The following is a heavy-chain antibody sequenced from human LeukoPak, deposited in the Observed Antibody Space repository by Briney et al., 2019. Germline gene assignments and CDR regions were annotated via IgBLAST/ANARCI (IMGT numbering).Heavy chain of an antibody. Sequence: GGSLRLSCGASGFTFSSYTMIWVRQAPGMGLEWVSSISSSRTSIYYADSVKGRFTISRDNAKSSLYLQMNSLRAEDTSVYYCATEGRSTTPGYWGQGTLVIVSS. CDR1: GFTFSSYT. D-gene: IGHD6-13*01. J-gene: IGHJ4*02. CDR3: ATEGRSTTPGY. CDR2: ISSSRTSI. V-gene: IGHV3-21*01.